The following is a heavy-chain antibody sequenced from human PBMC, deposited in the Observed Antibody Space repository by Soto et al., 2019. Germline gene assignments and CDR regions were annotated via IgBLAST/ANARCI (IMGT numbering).Heavy chain of an antibody. CDR2: VTGGGGST. CDR3: AKPGDDSSGYYRQNRCLDY. CDR1: GVTFSSYA. D-gene: IGHD3-22*01. J-gene: IGHJ4*02. V-gene: IGHV3-23*01. Sequence: QPGGTLRLSCAASGVTFSSYAMSWVRQSPGKGLEWVGGVTGGGGSTYYADSGRGRFTISRDNFKNMLYLQMNSLRDEDTAVYDCAKPGDDSSGYYRQNRCLDYWGQGTLGNGFS.